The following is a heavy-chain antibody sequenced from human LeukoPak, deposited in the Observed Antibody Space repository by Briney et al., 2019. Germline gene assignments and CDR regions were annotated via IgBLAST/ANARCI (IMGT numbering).Heavy chain of an antibody. Sequence: GGSLRLSCAASGFTFSTNAMSWVRQAPGKGLEWVSGILGSGVATFYADSVKGRFTISRDNSKDTLYLQMDSLRAEDTAVYYCAKAKYDYGDPVGWFDPWGQGTLVTVSS. J-gene: IGHJ5*02. CDR1: GFTFSTNA. D-gene: IGHD4/OR15-4a*01. CDR3: AKAKYDYGDPVGWFDP. V-gene: IGHV3-23*01. CDR2: ILGSGVAT.